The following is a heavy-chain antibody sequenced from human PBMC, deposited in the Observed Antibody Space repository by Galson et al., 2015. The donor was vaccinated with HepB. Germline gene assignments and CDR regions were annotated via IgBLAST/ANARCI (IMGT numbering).Heavy chain of an antibody. CDR2: IWYDGSNK. V-gene: IGHV3-33*01. CDR3: AREGSGWEGVY. Sequence: SLRLSCAASGFTFSSYGMHWVRQAPGKGLEWVAVIWYDGSNKYYADSVKGRFTISRDNSKNTLYLQMNSLRAEDTAVYYCAREGSGWEGVYWGQGTLVTVSS. D-gene: IGHD6-19*01. CDR1: GFTFSSYG. J-gene: IGHJ4*02.